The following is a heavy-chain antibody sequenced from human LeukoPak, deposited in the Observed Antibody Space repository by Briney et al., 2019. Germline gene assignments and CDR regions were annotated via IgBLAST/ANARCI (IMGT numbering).Heavy chain of an antibody. CDR3: ARVLLWFGEEYFDY. V-gene: IGHV4-39*01. D-gene: IGHD3-10*01. Sequence: PSETLSLTCTVSGGSISSSIYYWGWIRQPPGKGLEWIGSIYYSGSTYYNPSLKSRVTISVDTSKNQFSLKLSSVTAADTAVYYCARVLLWFGEEYFDYWGQGTLVTVSS. CDR1: GGSISSSIYY. J-gene: IGHJ4*02. CDR2: IYYSGST.